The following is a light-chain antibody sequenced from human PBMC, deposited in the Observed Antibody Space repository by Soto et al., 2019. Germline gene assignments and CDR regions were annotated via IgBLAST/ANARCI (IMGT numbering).Light chain of an antibody. V-gene: IGLV2-14*01. CDR2: EVS. J-gene: IGLJ1*01. CDR3: SSYTSSPAYV. CDR1: CSDVGGYNY. Sequence: QSVLTQPASVSGSPGQSITISCTGTCSDVGGYNYVSWYQQQSGKAPKLMIHEVSNRPSGVSNRFSGSKSGNTASLTISGLQAEDDADYYCSSYTSSPAYVFGIVTMVNDL.